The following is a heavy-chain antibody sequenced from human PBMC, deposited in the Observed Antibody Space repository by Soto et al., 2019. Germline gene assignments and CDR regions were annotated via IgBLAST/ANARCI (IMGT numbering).Heavy chain of an antibody. CDR3: AREVPAAYMDV. D-gene: IGHD2-2*01. J-gene: IGHJ6*03. Sequence: GGSLRLSCAASGFTFSSYSINWVRQAPGKGLEWVSYISSSSSTIYYADSVKGRFTISRDNAKNSLYLQMNSLRAEDTAVYYCAREVPAAYMDVWGKGTTVTVSS. CDR1: GFTFSSYS. V-gene: IGHV3-48*01. CDR2: ISSSSSTI.